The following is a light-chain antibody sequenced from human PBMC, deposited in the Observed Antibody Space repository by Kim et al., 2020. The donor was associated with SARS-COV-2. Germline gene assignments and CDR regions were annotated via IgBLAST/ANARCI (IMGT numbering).Light chain of an antibody. CDR1: NIENKN. J-gene: IGLJ2*01. CDR3: QVWDSRTVV. CDR2: RDK. V-gene: IGLV3-9*01. Sequence: SYELTQPLSVSVALGQTATIPCGGSNIENKNVHWYHQRPGQAPVLVMYRDKKRPSGIPERLSGSNSGNTATLTINRVEPGDEGDYYCQVWDSRTVVFGGGTQLTVL.